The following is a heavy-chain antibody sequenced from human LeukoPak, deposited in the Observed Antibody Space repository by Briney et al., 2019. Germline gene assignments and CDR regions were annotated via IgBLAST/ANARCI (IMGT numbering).Heavy chain of an antibody. CDR3: AGDLRAGGSFDY. Sequence: SETLSLTCTVSGGSINSYCWSWVRQPPGKGLEWVGYIYYSGSTTYNPSLKSRVTLSIDTSQNQFSLKLSSVTAADTAVYYFAGDLRAGGSFDYWAREPWSPSPQ. V-gene: IGHV4-59*01. CDR1: GGSINSYC. CDR2: IYYSGST. J-gene: IGHJ4*02. D-gene: IGHD1-26*01.